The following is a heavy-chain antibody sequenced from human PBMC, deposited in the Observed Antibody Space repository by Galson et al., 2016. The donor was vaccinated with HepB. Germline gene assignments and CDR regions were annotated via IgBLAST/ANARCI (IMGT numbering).Heavy chain of an antibody. CDR2: MWTDGSNK. J-gene: IGHJ4*02. CDR3: AKSKGGVWSYYFDY. CDR1: AFTFSNYG. D-gene: IGHD6-19*01. V-gene: IGHV3-33*06. Sequence: LRLSCAASAFTFSNYGMHWVRQAPGKGLEWVAGMWTDGSNKYYGDSVKGRFTISRDNSKNTLYLQMNSLRAEDTAVYYCAKSKGGVWSYYFDYWGQGTLVTVSS.